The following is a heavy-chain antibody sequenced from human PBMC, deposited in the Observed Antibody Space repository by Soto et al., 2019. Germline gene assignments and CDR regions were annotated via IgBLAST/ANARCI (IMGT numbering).Heavy chain of an antibody. V-gene: IGHV3-23*02. D-gene: IGHD3-3*01. CDR1: GFTFGSHA. Sequence: EVQLLESGGGLVQPGGSLRLSCAASGFTFGSHAMHWVRQAPGKGLEWVSSISGSGGHIYYVESVKGRFTISREKSKNTLYLQMNSLRAEDTAVYYCAKWAYDFWSGKVPYFDSWGQGTLVTVSS. J-gene: IGHJ4*02. CDR3: AKWAYDFWSGKVPYFDS. CDR2: ISGSGGHI.